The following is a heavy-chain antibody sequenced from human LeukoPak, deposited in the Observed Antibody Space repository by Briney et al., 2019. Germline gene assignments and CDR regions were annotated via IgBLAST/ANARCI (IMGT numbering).Heavy chain of an antibody. CDR2: ISNSGGSR. CDR1: RFTFSSYA. Sequence: GGSLRLSCAASRFTFSSYAISWVRQAPGKGLEWVLGISNSGGSRHYADSVKGRVTISRDNSKNTLYLKMNSLRAEDTAVYYCAKGDGATGTAPFDYWGQGTLVTVSS. J-gene: IGHJ4*02. CDR3: AKGDGATGTAPFDY. V-gene: IGHV3-23*01. D-gene: IGHD1-1*01.